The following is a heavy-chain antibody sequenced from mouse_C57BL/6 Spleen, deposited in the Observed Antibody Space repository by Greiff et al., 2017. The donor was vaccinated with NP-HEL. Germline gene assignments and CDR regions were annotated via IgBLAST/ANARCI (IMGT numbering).Heavy chain of an antibody. V-gene: IGHV1-20*01. Sequence: VQLQQSGPELVKPGDSVKISCKASGYSFTGYFMNWVMQSHGKSLEWIGRINPYNGDTFYNQKFKGKATLTVDKSSSTANMELRSLTSEDSAVYYCARFDYYGSSYAMDYWGQGTSVTVSS. J-gene: IGHJ4*01. CDR2: INPYNGDT. D-gene: IGHD1-1*01. CDR3: ARFDYYGSSYAMDY. CDR1: GYSFTGYF.